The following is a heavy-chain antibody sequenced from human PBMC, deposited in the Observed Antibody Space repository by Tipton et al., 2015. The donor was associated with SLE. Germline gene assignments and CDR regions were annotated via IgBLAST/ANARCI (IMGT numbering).Heavy chain of an antibody. V-gene: IGHV4-59*01. CDR2: IYYSGNT. D-gene: IGHD2-2*01. J-gene: IGHJ6*02. Sequence: TLSLTCTVAGDSMDNYYLTWIRQPPGKGREWIGTIYYSGNTYNNPSPKSRLSISIDKSKNQFSLKLSSVFAADTFVYFCAGEGKPGMPYKYYALDVWGQGSTVTGSS. CDR3: AGEGKPGMPYKYYALDV. CDR1: GDSMDNYY.